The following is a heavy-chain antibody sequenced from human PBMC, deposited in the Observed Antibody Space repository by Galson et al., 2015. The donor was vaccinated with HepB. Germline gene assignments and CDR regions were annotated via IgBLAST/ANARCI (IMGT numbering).Heavy chain of an antibody. J-gene: IGHJ3*02. CDR1: GGSFNHYY. CDR2: MNHIGNT. V-gene: IGHV4-34*01. Sequence: SETLSLTCAVYGGSFNHYYWSWIRQPPGKGLEWIGEMNHIGNTNFNPFLKSRVTISLDTSKNQFSLKLNPVTAADTAMYYCARSPPMAQNDAFDIWGQGTLVTIS. CDR3: ARSPPMAQNDAFDI. D-gene: IGHD5-24*01.